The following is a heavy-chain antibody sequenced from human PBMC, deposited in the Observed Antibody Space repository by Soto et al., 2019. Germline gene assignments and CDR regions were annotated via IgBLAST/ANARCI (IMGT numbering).Heavy chain of an antibody. J-gene: IGHJ6*02. CDR2: IYYSGST. D-gene: IGHD3-10*01. CDR3: AKDTVWFGEAYYYYGMDV. CDR1: GGSISSSSYY. V-gene: IGHV4-39*02. Sequence: SETLSLTCTVSGGSISSSSYYWGWIRQPPGKGLEWIGSIYYSGSTYYNPSLKSRVTISVDTSKNQFSLKLSSVTAADTAVYYCAKDTVWFGEAYYYYGMDVWGQGTTVTVSS.